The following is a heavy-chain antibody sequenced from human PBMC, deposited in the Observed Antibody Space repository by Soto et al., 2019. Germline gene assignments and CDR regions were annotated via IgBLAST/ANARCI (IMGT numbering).Heavy chain of an antibody. CDR1: GFTFSSYS. CDR2: ISSSSSNI. Sequence: EVQLVESGGGLVQPGGSLRLSCAASGFTFSSYSMNWVRQAPGKGLEWVSYISSSSSNIYYADSVKGRFTISRDNAKNSLYLQMNSLRDEDTAVYYSARNNYCVNSFDYWGQGTLVTVSS. J-gene: IGHJ4*02. V-gene: IGHV3-48*02. D-gene: IGHD4-4*01. CDR3: ARNNYCVNSFDY.